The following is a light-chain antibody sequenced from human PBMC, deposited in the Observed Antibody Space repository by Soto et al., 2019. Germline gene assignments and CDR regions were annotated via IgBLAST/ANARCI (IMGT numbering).Light chain of an antibody. CDR1: RSISDW. CDR2: DAS. Sequence: IQMTQSPSSLSPSVGDRVTITCRASRSISDWLAWNQQKPGKAPELLIFDASNLKSGVSSRFSGSGSGTEFTLTISSLQPDDFATYYCQHYNSYSEAFGQGTKVDNK. CDR3: QHYNSYSEA. J-gene: IGKJ1*01. V-gene: IGKV1-5*01.